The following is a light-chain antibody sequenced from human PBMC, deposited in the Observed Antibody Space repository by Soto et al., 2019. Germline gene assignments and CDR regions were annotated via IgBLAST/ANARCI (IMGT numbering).Light chain of an antibody. J-gene: IGKJ3*01. CDR3: QQYGGSPGVFT. CDR2: DAS. Sequence: EIVLTQSPGTLSLSPGERATLSCRASQSVSSTYLAWYKQKPGQAPRLLIYDASSRATGIPDRFSGSGSGADFTLTISRLEPEDFAVYYCQQYGGSPGVFTFGPGTKVDIK. CDR1: QSVSSTY. V-gene: IGKV3-20*01.